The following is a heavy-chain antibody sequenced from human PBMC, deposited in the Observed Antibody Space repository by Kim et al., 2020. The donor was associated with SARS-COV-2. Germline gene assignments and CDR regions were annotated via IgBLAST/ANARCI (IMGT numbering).Heavy chain of an antibody. CDR1: DFSVTTYD. CDR2: IYTDGST. Sequence: GGSLRLSCAASDFSVTTYDMSWVRQAQGKGLDWVSVIYTDGSTYYAGSVRGRFTISRDSSKNTVYLQMSSLGAEDTAVYYCARDWGAFGHWGQGTLVTV. D-gene: IGHD3-3*02. J-gene: IGHJ4*02. V-gene: IGHV3-53*01. CDR3: ARDWGAFGH.